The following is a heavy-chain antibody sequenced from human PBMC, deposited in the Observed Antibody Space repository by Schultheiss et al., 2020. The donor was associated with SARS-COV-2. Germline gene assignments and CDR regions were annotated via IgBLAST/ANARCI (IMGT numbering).Heavy chain of an antibody. J-gene: IGHJ2*01. V-gene: IGHV4-31*11. Sequence: SETLSLTCAVYGGSISSGGYYWSWIRQHPGKGLEWIGYIYYSGSTYYNPSLKSRVTISVDTSKNQFSLKLSSVTAADTAVYYCARVGCSGGSCYFRFWYFDLWGRGTLVTVSS. CDR3: ARVGCSGGSCYFRFWYFDL. CDR1: GGSISSGGYY. D-gene: IGHD2-15*01. CDR2: IYYSGST.